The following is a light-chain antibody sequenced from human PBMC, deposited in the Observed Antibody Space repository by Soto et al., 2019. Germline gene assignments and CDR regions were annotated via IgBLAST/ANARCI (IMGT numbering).Light chain of an antibody. CDR3: SSYTSSSNLYV. V-gene: IGLV2-14*01. J-gene: IGLJ1*01. Sequence: QSVLTQPASVSGSPGQSSTISCTGTSSDVGGYNYVSWYQQHPGKAPKLMIYDVSNRPSGVSNRFSGSKSDNTASLTISGLQAEDEADYYCSSYTSSSNLYVFGTGTKVTVL. CDR1: SSDVGGYNY. CDR2: DVS.